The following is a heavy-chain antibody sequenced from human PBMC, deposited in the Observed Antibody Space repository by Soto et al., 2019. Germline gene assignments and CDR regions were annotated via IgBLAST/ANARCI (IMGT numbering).Heavy chain of an antibody. J-gene: IGHJ4*02. CDR3: ARGPAGDKVDY. CDR2: VYNIGST. D-gene: IGHD7-27*01. Sequence: QVQLQESGPGLVEPSQTLSLTCTVSGGSISSGGYFWSGIRQPPGKGLEWIGHVYNIGSTYSNPSLTSRVTISLDTSKNQFSLRLSFVTAADTAVYYCARGPAGDKVDYWGQGTLVTVSS. V-gene: IGHV4-30-4*01. CDR1: GGSISSGGYF.